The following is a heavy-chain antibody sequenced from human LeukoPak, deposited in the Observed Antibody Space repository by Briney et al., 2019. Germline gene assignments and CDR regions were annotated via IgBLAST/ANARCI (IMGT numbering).Heavy chain of an antibody. D-gene: IGHD6-13*01. CDR3: ARNRDIASVGMGVAH. J-gene: IGHJ4*02. CDR2: INPNSGGT. CDR1: GYTFTDYY. V-gene: IGHV1-2*02. Sequence: ASVKVSCKASGYTFTDYYIHWVRQAPGQGLEWMGWINPNSGGTNYAQKFQARVTMTRDTSISTAYMELSRLRSDDTAVYYCARNRDIASVGMGVAHWGQGTLVTVSS.